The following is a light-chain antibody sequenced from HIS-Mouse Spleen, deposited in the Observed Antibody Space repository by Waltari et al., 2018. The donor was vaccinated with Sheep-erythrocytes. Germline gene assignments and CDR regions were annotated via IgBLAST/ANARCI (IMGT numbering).Light chain of an antibody. Sequence: QSALTQPPSASGSPGQSVTISCTGTSSDVGGYNYVSWYQQHPGKAPKLMSYDVSKRPSGVPDRFSCSKSGNTAALTVSGLQAEDEADYYCSSYAGSNNWVFGGGTKLTVL. CDR2: DVS. CDR3: SSYAGSNNWV. J-gene: IGLJ3*02. CDR1: SSDVGGYNY. V-gene: IGLV2-8*01.